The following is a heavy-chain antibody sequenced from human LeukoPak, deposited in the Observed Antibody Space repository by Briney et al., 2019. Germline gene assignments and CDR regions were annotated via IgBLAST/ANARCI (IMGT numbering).Heavy chain of an antibody. D-gene: IGHD3-3*01. Sequence: LSGGPLRLSCAPSGFTFSRHGMHWVRQAPGKGLEWVAIISNDGGRKYYAHSVKGRFTISRDNSKNTLYLQMDSLRAEDTAVYYCARDSAWNYFDYWGQGTLVTVSS. CDR3: ARDSAWNYFDY. J-gene: IGHJ4*02. CDR1: GFTFSRHG. CDR2: ISNDGGRK. V-gene: IGHV3-30*03.